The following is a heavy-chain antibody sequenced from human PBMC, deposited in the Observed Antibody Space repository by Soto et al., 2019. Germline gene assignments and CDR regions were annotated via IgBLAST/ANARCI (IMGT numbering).Heavy chain of an antibody. CDR2: IYTDGTT. Sequence: GGSLRLSCAASGFTVSTNYMTWVRQAPGKGLEWVSVIYTDGTTYYADSVKDRFTISRDDSKNTVYLQMNSLRAEDTAVYYCTRVQVSSGTNWKLFDCWGQGSLVTVSS. CDR3: TRVQVSSGTNWKLFDC. J-gene: IGHJ4*02. D-gene: IGHD1-1*01. V-gene: IGHV3-66*01. CDR1: GFTVSTNY.